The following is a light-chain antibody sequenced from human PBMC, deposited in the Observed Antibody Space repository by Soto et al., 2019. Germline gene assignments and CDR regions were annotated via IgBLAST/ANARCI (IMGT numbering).Light chain of an antibody. V-gene: IGKV3-11*01. CDR2: DAS. J-gene: IGKJ5*01. Sequence: ESVLPQSPSTLSLSPGERSTLSCRASQSVSSYLGWYQQKPGQAPRLLIYDASNRAPGIPARFSGSGSGTDFTLTISSLEPEDFAVYYCQHRTNWPPTFGQGTRLEIK. CDR3: QHRTNWPPT. CDR1: QSVSSY.